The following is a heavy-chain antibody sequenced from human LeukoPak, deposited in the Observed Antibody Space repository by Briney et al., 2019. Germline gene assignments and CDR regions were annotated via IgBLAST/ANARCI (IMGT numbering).Heavy chain of an antibody. CDR1: GGSISSYY. V-gene: IGHV4-4*07. D-gene: IGHD3-22*01. CDR3: ARGWGSSGYEEFDP. CDR2: IYTSGST. Sequence: SETLSLTCTVSGGSISSYYWSWIRQPAGKGLEWIGRIYTSGSTNYNPSLKSRVTMSVDTSKNQFSLKLSSVTAVDTAVYYCARGWGSSGYEEFDPWGQGTLVTVSS. J-gene: IGHJ5*02.